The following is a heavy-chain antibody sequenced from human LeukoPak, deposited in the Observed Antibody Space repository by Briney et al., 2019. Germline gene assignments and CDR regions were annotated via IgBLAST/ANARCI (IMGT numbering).Heavy chain of an antibody. Sequence: ASVKVSCTAFGYTFTGYYMHWVRQAPGQGREWMGWINPKSGGTNYPQKFQGRVTLTRDTSISTANKELSRLTTGDTAVYSCARSVGVRGIAVYYLAYWGQGTPVTVSS. CDR1: GYTFTGYY. CDR2: INPKSGGT. CDR3: ARSVGVRGIAVYYLAY. J-gene: IGHJ4*02. V-gene: IGHV1-2*02. D-gene: IGHD3-10*01.